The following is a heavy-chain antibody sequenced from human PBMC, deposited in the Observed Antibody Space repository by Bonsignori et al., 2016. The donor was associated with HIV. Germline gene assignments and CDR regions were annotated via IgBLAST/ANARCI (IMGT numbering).Heavy chain of an antibody. D-gene: IGHD2-15*01. CDR3: ARSMLLRPNWFDP. CDR2: IYTSGST. V-gene: IGHV4-61*02. Sequence: RQAPGKGLEWIGRIYTSGSTNYNPSLKSRVTISIDTSKNQFSLKLSSVTAADTAVYYCARSMLLRPNWFDPWGQGTLVTVSS. J-gene: IGHJ5*02.